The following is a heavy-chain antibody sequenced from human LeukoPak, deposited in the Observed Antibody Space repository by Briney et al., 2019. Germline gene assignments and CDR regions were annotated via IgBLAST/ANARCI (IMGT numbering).Heavy chain of an antibody. CDR3: ARGEGNWNSYYYYYYMDV. V-gene: IGHV1-69*05. J-gene: IGHJ6*03. Sequence: PVKVSCKASGGTFSSYAISWVRQAPGQGLEWMGGIIPIFGTANYAQRFQGRVTITTDESTSTAYMELSSLRSEDTAVYYCARGEGNWNSYYYYYYMDVWGKGTTVTVSS. CDR2: IIPIFGTA. D-gene: IGHD1-7*01. CDR1: GGTFSSYA.